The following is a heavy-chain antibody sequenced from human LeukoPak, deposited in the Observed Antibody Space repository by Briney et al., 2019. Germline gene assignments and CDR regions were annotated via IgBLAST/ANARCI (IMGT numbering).Heavy chain of an antibody. CDR3: ARGPRITLVRGGQWYYYMDV. D-gene: IGHD3-10*01. V-gene: IGHV1-46*01. J-gene: IGHJ6*03. CDR1: GYTFSSNY. CDR2: INPSGGST. Sequence: ASVKVSRKASGYTFSSNYMHYVRQAPGHGLEWMGVINPSGGSTNYAQKFQGRVTMTRDTSTSTVYMELSSLRSEDTAVYYCARGPRITLVRGGQWYYYMDVWGKGTTVTISS.